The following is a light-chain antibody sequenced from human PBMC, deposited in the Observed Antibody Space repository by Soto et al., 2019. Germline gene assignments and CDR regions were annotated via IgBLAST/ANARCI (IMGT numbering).Light chain of an antibody. J-gene: IGLJ1*01. V-gene: IGLV1-40*01. CDR1: SSNIGAGYD. CDR2: GNS. CDR3: QSYDSSLSGPYV. Sequence: SVLTQPPSGSGAPGQRVTISCTGSSSNIGAGYDVHWYQQLPGTAPKLLIYGNSNRPSGVPDRFSGSKSGTSASLAITGLQAEDEADYYCQSYDSSLSGPYVFGTGTKVTVL.